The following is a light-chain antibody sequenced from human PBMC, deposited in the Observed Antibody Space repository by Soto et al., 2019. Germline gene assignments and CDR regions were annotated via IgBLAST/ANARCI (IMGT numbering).Light chain of an antibody. V-gene: IGKV3-20*01. CDR1: QSVSSSS. J-gene: IGKJ2*01. CDR3: QQYGSSPYT. CDR2: GAS. Sequence: EIVLTQSPGTLSLSPGERATLSCRASQSVSSSSLAWYQQKPGQAPRLLIYGASSRATGIPDRFSGSGSGTDFTLTISRLEPADFAVFYCQQYGSSPYTFVQGTKLEIK.